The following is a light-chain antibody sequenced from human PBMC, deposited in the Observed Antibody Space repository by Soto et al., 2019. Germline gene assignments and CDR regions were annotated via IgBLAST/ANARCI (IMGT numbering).Light chain of an antibody. CDR2: GNT. Sequence: QSVLTQPPSVSGAPGQRVTISCTGSSSNIGAGYDVHWYQQLPGTAPKLLVSGNTNRPSGVPDRFSGSKSDTSASLAITGLKAEDEADYYCQSYDSSLSYWVFGGGTKLTVL. CDR1: SSNIGAGYD. J-gene: IGLJ3*02. V-gene: IGLV1-40*01. CDR3: QSYDSSLSYWV.